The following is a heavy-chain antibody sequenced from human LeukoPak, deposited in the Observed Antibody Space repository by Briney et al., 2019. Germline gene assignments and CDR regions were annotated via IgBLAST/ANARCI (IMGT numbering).Heavy chain of an antibody. D-gene: IGHD3-3*01. CDR3: XKDGEPDNYDFWSXYSX. CDR1: GFTFSNFA. CDR2: ISSSGGST. V-gene: IGHV3-23*01. J-gene: IGHJ4*02. Sequence: GGSLRLSCAASGFTFSNFAMRWVRQAPGKGLEWVSSISSSGGSTYYADFVKGRFTVSRDNSKNTLYLQMNSLRAEDTAVYYCXKDGEPDNYDFWSXYSXXGQGXXVTV.